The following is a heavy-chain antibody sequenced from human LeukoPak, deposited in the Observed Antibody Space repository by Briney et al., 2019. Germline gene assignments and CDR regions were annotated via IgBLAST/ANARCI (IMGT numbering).Heavy chain of an antibody. D-gene: IGHD3-22*01. CDR2: INHSGST. J-gene: IGHJ4*02. CDR1: GGSFSGYY. Sequence: KASETLSLTCAVYGGSFSGYYWSWIRQPPGKGLEWIGEINHSGSTNYNPSLKSRVTISVHTSKNQFSLKLSSVTAADTAVYYCARGGGAYDSSGYYYVWGQGTLVTVSS. CDR3: ARGGGAYDSSGYYYV. V-gene: IGHV4-34*01.